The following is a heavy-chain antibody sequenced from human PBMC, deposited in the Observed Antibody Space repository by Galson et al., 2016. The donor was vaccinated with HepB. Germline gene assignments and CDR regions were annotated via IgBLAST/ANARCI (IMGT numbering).Heavy chain of an antibody. CDR3: ARDSAVAGTFDY. CDR2: ISPSGGST. CDR1: GYTFTNSY. J-gene: IGHJ4*02. V-gene: IGHV1-46*01. D-gene: IGHD6-19*01. Sequence: SVKVSCKASGYTFTNSYMHWVRQAPGHGLEWMGIISPSGGSTSYAQKFQGRITMTRDTSTSTVYMELSSLSSEDTAVYYCARDSAVAGTFDYWGQGTLVTVSS.